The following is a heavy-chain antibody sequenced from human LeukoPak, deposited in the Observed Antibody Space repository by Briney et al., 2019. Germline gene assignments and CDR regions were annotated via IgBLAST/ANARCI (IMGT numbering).Heavy chain of an antibody. CDR1: GFTFSNYW. CDR2: VKQDGTEK. J-gene: IGHJ4*02. Sequence: GSLRLSCAASGFTFSNYWMTWVRQAPGKALEWVANVKQDGTEKYYVDSVKGRFTISRDNVKNSLYLQMNSLRVEDTAVYYCARAGGTSWADYWGQGTLVTVSS. V-gene: IGHV3-7*01. D-gene: IGHD6-13*01. CDR3: ARAGGTSWADY.